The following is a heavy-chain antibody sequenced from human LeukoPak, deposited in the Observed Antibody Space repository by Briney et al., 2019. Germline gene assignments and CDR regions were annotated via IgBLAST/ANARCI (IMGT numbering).Heavy chain of an antibody. CDR3: ARGLWFGDENPPYFDY. CDR2: IYTSGTT. Sequence: SETLSPTCTVSGGSISSGSDYWSWIRQPAGKGLEWIGRIYTSGTTNYNPSLKSRVTISIDTSKNQFSLKLSSVTAADTAVYYCARGLWFGDENPPYFDYWGQGTLVTVSS. CDR1: GGSISSGSDY. V-gene: IGHV4-61*02. D-gene: IGHD3-10*01. J-gene: IGHJ4*02.